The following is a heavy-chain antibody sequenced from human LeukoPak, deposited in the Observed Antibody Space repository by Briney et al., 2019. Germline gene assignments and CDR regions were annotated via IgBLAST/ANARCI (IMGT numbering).Heavy chain of an antibody. V-gene: IGHV3-30*02. CDR3: ARNFVTFFDY. Sequence: GGSLRLSCAASGFTFSSYGMHWVRQAPGKGLEWVAFIRYDGSNKYYADSVKGRFTISRDNSKNTLYLQMNSLRAEDTAVYYCARNFVTFFDYWGQGTLVTVSS. D-gene: IGHD1-7*01. CDR1: GFTFSSYG. CDR2: IRYDGSNK. J-gene: IGHJ4*02.